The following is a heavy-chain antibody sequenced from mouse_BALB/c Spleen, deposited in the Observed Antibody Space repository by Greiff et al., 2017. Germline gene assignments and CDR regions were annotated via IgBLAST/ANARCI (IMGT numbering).Heavy chain of an antibody. V-gene: IGHV7-3*02. CDR1: GFTFTDYY. D-gene: IGHD2-1*01. CDR2: IRNKANGYTT. Sequence: EVQRVESGGGLVQPGGSLRLSCATSGFTFTDYYMSWVRQPPGKALEWLGFIRNKANGYTTEYSASVKGRFTISRDNSQSILYLQMNTLRAEDSATYYCARYGNYDWFAYWGQGTLVTVS. J-gene: IGHJ3*01. CDR3: ARYGNYDWFAY.